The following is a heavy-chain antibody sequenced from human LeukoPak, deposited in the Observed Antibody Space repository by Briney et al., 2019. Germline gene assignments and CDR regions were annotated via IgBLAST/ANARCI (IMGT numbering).Heavy chain of an antibody. CDR2: INHSGST. CDR1: GGSFSGYY. J-gene: IGHJ4*02. D-gene: IGHD4-17*01. Sequence: PSETLSLTCAVYGGSFSGYYWSWIRQPPGKGLEWIGEINHSGSTNYNPSLKSRVTISVDTSKNQFSLKLSSVTAADTAVYYCARDPSYGALDHWGQGTLVTVSS. V-gene: IGHV4-34*01. CDR3: ARDPSYGALDH.